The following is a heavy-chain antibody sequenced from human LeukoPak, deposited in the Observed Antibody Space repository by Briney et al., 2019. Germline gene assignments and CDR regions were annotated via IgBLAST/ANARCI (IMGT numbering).Heavy chain of an antibody. Sequence: GATVNVSCKASGYTFTSNGISWVRQAPGQGLEWMGRIIAYNGDTNYAHTLQGRVTTTIDISTSTTYTEKRSLRSADTAAYYCARDPAADWGNPIDYWGQGTLVTASS. J-gene: IGHJ4*01. V-gene: IGHV1-18*01. D-gene: IGHD3-16*01. CDR1: GYTFTSNG. CDR3: ARDPAADWGNPIDY. CDR2: IIAYNGDT.